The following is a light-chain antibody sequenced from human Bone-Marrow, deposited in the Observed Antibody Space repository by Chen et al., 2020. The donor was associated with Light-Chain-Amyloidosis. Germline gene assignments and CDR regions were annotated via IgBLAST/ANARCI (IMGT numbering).Light chain of an antibody. CDR2: MGS. CDR1: QRLLHSNGYKY. Sequence: EIVMTQSPLSLPVTPGEPASISCRSSQRLLHSNGYKYLDWYFQKPGQSPQLLIYMGSNRAYGVHDRCSGEGSGTDFTLKISRVAAEDVGLYYCMQSLQTPFTFGPGTRVN. J-gene: IGKJ3*01. V-gene: IGKV2-28*01. CDR3: MQSLQTPFT.